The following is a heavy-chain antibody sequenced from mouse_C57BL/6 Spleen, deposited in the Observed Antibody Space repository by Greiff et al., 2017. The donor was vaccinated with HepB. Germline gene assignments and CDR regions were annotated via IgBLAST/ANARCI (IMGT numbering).Heavy chain of an antibody. V-gene: IGHV1-64*01. Sequence: VQLQQPGAELVKPGASVKLSCKASGYTFTSYWMHWVKQRPGQGLEWIGMIHPNSGSTNYNEKFKSKATLTVDKSSSTAYMQLSSLTSEDSAVYYCARDYYGSSYLLDYWGQGTTLTVSS. J-gene: IGHJ2*01. CDR1: GYTFTSYW. CDR3: ARDYYGSSYLLDY. D-gene: IGHD1-1*01. CDR2: IHPNSGST.